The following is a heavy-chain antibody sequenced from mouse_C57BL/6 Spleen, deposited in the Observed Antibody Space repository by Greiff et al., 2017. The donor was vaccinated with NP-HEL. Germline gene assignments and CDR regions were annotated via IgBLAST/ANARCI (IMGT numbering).Heavy chain of an antibody. Sequence: QVQLQQSGAELVRPGSSVKLSCKASGYTFTSYWMHWVKQRPIQGLEWIGNIDPSDSETHYNQKFKDKATLTVDKSSSTAYMQLSSLTSEDSAVYYCARSHYAMDYWGQGTSVTVSS. CDR1: GYTFTSYW. J-gene: IGHJ4*01. CDR3: ARSHYAMDY. V-gene: IGHV1-52*01. CDR2: IDPSDSET.